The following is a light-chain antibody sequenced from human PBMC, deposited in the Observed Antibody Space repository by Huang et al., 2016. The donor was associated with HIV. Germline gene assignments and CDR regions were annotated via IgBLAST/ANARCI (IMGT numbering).Light chain of an antibody. CDR3: QQYNKKGLT. J-gene: IGKJ1*01. CDR2: GAS. V-gene: IGKV3-15*01. CDR1: QTVSSN. Sequence: EIVMTQSPAMLSVSTGETATLLCRASQTVSSNLAWYQQRPGQAPRLLISGASTRATGVPARFSGSGDGTEFTVTISSMQSEDVAVYYCQQYNKKGLTFGQGTKVDIK.